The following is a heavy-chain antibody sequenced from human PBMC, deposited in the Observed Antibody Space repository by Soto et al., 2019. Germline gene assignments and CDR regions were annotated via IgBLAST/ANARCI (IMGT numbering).Heavy chain of an antibody. D-gene: IGHD6-6*01. J-gene: IGHJ3*02. V-gene: IGHV1-2*02. CDR1: GYTFTGNY. CDR2: INPNSGGT. Sequence: QVQLVQSGAEVKKPGASVKVSCKASGYTFTGNYMHWVRQAPGQGLEWMGWINPNSGGTNYTQKFQGRVTVTRDTSISTAYMELSRLRADDTAVYYCARDGDSSSPFDIWGQGTMVTVSS. CDR3: ARDGDSSSPFDI.